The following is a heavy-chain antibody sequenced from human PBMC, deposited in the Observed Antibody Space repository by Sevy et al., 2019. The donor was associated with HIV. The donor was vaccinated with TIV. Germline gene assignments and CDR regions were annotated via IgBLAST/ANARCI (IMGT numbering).Heavy chain of an antibody. J-gene: IGHJ3*02. V-gene: IGHV3-15*01. CDR1: GFTFSNAW. CDR3: TTPRTLWFGELRAFDI. Sequence: GGSLRLSCAASGFTFSNAWMSWVRQAPGKGLEWVGRIKSKTDGGTTDYAAPVKGRFTISRDDSKNTLHLQMNSLKTEETAVYYCTTPRTLWFGELRAFDIWGQGTMVTVSS. D-gene: IGHD3-10*01. CDR2: IKSKTDGGTT.